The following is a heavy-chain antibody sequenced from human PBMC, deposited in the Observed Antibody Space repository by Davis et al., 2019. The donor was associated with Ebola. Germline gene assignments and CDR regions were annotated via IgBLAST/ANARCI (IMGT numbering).Heavy chain of an antibody. J-gene: IGHJ4*02. D-gene: IGHD2-2*02. CDR2: INHSGST. Sequence: SETLSLTCAVYGGSFSGYYWSWIRQPPGKGLEWLGEINHSGSTNYNPSLKSRVTISVDTSKNQFSLKLSSVTAADTAVYYCAGGYCSSTSCYTGLEYWGQGTLVTVSS. V-gene: IGHV4-34*01. CDR3: AGGYCSSTSCYTGLEY. CDR1: GGSFSGYY.